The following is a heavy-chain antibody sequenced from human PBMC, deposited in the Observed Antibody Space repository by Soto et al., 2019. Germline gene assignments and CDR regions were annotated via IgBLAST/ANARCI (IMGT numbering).Heavy chain of an antibody. J-gene: IGHJ4*02. V-gene: IGHV4-34*01. CDR1: GGSFSGYY. CDR3: AREREANDFWSGYYYFDY. Sequence: SETLSLTCAVYGGSFSGYYWSWIRQPPGKGLEWIGEIKHSGSTNYNPSLKRRGTISVDTSKNQFSLKLSSVTAADTAVYYCAREREANDFWSGYYYFDYWGQGTLVTVSS. CDR2: IKHSGST. D-gene: IGHD3-3*01.